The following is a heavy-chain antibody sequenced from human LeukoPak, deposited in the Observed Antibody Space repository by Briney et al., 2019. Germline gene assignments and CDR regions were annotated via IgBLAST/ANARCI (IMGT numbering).Heavy chain of an antibody. CDR2: ISRNSDTI. Sequence: PGGSLRLSCAASGFTFSSYSMNWVRQAPGKGLEWVSYISRNSDTIYYANSVKGRFTISRDNAKNTLYLQMNSLRDEDTDVFYCERSRYDYIWGIDYWGQGTMVTISS. J-gene: IGHJ4*02. V-gene: IGHV3-48*02. CDR1: GFTFSSYS. CDR3: ERSRYDYIWGIDY. D-gene: IGHD3-16*01.